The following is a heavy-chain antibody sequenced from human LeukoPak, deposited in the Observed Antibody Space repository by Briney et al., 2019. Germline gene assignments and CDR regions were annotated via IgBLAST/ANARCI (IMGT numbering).Heavy chain of an antibody. V-gene: IGHV3-48*03. J-gene: IGHJ5*02. CDR1: GFTFSSYE. Sequence: GGSLRLSCAASGFTFSSYEMNWVRQAPGKGLEWVSFITSSGNTMYYADSVKGRFTISRDNAKNSLYLQMNSLRADDTAVYYCARLRSKYWFDPWGQGTLVTVSS. CDR2: ITSSGNTM. CDR3: ARLRSKYWFDP. D-gene: IGHD4-11*01.